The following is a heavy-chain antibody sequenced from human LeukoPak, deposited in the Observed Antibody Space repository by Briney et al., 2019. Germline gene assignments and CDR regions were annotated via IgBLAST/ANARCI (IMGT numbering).Heavy chain of an antibody. CDR2: INTNTGNP. D-gene: IGHD3-22*01. V-gene: IGHV7-4-1*02. Sequence: GASVKVSCKASGYTFTNYAMNWVRQAPGQGLEWMGWINTNTGNPTYAQGSTGRFVFSLDTSVSTAYLQISSLKAEDTAVYYCARDPNHYYDSSAYYGDYWGQGTLVTVSS. CDR3: ARDPNHYYDSSAYYGDY. J-gene: IGHJ4*02. CDR1: GYTFTNYA.